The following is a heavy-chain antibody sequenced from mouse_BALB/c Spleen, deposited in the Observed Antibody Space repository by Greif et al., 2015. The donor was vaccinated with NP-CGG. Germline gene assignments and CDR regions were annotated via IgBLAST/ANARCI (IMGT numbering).Heavy chain of an antibody. Sequence: QVQLQQSGAELAKPGASVKMSCKASGYTFTSYWMHWVKQRPGQGLEWIGYINPSTGYTEYNQKFKDKATLTADKSSSTAYMQLSSLTSEDSAVYCCATGTYFDVWGAGTTVTVSS. CDR2: INPSTGYT. CDR3: ATGTYFDV. J-gene: IGHJ1*01. D-gene: IGHD4-1*01. V-gene: IGHV1-7*01. CDR1: GYTFTSYW.